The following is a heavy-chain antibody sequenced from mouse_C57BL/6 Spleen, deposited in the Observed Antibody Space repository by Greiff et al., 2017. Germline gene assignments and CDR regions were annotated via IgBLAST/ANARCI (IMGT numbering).Heavy chain of an antibody. J-gene: IGHJ2*01. CDR2: IRLKSDSYAT. D-gene: IGHD1-1*01. CDR1: GFTFSNYW. Sequence: DVQLVESGGGLVQPGGSMKLSCVASGFTFSNYWMNWVRQSPEQGLEWVAQIRLKSDSYATHYAGSVKGRFTISRDNSKSSVYLHINNLKADDTRIYYCAGGFAYCGSSYPYYFDYWGQGTTLTVSS. V-gene: IGHV6-3*01. CDR3: AGGFAYCGSSYPYYFDY.